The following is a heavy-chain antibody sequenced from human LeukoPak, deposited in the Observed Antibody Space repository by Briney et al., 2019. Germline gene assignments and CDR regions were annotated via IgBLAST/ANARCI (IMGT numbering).Heavy chain of an antibody. V-gene: IGHV3-23*01. D-gene: IGHD2-21*01. CDR2: ISNSGGST. Sequence: PGESLRLSCAASGFTFNTYTMYWVRQAPGKGLEWVSGISNSGGSTYYADSVKGRFTISRDNSKNTLYLQMNSLRAEDAAVYFCAKAPVTSCRGAYCYPFDSWGQGTLVTVSS. CDR1: GFTFNTYT. J-gene: IGHJ4*02. CDR3: AKAPVTSCRGAYCYPFDS.